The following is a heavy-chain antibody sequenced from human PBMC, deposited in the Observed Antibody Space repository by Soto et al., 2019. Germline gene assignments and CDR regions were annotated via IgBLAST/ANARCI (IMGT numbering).Heavy chain of an antibody. CDR3: ARGAEGTLNY. V-gene: IGHV4-4*07. Sequence: SETLSLTCTVSGGSINRYYWSWIQQPAGKGLEWIGRIYTSGSTNYNPSLKSRVTMSVDTSKNQYSLKLSSVTAAHTAVYYCARGAEGTLNYWDQGPLVTVSS. CDR2: IYTSGST. D-gene: IGHD1-26*01. CDR1: GGSINRYY. J-gene: IGHJ4*02.